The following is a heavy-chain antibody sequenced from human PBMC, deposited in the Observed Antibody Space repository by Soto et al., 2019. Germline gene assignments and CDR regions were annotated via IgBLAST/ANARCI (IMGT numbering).Heavy chain of an antibody. V-gene: IGHV3-74*01. J-gene: IGHJ4*02. D-gene: IGHD6-25*01. CDR3: AEGGGRLIDY. Sequence: GGSLRLSCAASGFTFSNYWMHWVRQAPGKGLVWVSRINGDGSSTNYANSVKGRFTISRDNAKNTLYLQVNSLRAEDTAVYYCAEGGGRLIDYWGQGILVTVSS. CDR1: GFTFSNYW. CDR2: INGDGSST.